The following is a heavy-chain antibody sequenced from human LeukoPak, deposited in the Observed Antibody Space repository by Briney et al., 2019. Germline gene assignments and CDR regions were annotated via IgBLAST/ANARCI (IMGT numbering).Heavy chain of an antibody. CDR1: GYTLTELS. CDR2: FDPEDGET. V-gene: IGHV1-24*01. D-gene: IGHD3-3*01. J-gene: IGHJ4*02. CDR3: ATIFGVVSYGMFDY. Sequence: ASVKVSCKVSGYTLTELSMHWVRQAPGKGLEWMGGFDPEDGETIYAQKFQGRVTMTEDTSTDTAYMELSSLRSEDTAVYYCATIFGVVSYGMFDYWGQGTLVTVSS.